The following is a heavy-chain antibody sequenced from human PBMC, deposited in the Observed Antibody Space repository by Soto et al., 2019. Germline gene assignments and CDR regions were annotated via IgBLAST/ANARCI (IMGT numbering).Heavy chain of an antibody. V-gene: IGHV3-15*01. CDR3: PTRRDDSYGIDY. D-gene: IGHD5-18*01. CDR2: IKSKTDGGTT. Sequence: GGSLRLSCAASGFTFSNAWMSWVRQAPGKGLEWVGRIKSKTDGGTTDYAAPVKGRFTISRDDSKNTLYLQMNSLKTEDTAVYYCPTRRDDSYGIDYWGQGTLVTVSS. CDR1: GFTFSNAW. J-gene: IGHJ4*02.